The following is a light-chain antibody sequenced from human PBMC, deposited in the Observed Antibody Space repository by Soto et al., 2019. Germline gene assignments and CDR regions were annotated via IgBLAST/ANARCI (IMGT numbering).Light chain of an antibody. CDR1: QGISSL. J-gene: IGKJ4*01. CDR2: TAS. V-gene: IGKV1-12*01. Sequence: DIQMTQSPSSVSASVGDRVTITCRASQGISSLLAWYQQKPGKAPKLLTHTASSLQSGVPSRFSGSGSWTSFTLTISSLQPENFATCYSQQDNGFPLTFGGGTKVAIK. CDR3: QQDNGFPLT.